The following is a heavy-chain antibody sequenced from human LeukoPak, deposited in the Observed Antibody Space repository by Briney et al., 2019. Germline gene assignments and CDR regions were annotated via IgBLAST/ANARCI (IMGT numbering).Heavy chain of an antibody. CDR3: AKDLNPDWLLDY. D-gene: IGHD3-9*01. CDR2: ISGSGGST. CDR1: GFTFSSYA. Sequence: HPGGSLRLSCAASGFTFSSYAMSWVRQAPGKGLEWVSAISGSGGSTYYADSVKGRFTISRDNSKNTLYLQMNSLRAEDTAVYYCAKDLNPDWLLDYWGQGTLVTVSS. J-gene: IGHJ4*02. V-gene: IGHV3-23*01.